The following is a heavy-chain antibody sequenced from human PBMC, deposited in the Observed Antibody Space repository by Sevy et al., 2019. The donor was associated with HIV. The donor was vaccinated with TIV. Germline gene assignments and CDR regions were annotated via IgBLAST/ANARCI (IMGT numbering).Heavy chain of an antibody. Sequence: GGSLRLSCAASGFTFSSYAMSWVRQAPGKGLEWVSAISGSGGSTYYADSVKGRFTISRDNYKNTLYLQMNSLRAEDTAVYYCAKHGIVVSRVGYFDYWGQGTLVTVSS. J-gene: IGHJ4*02. CDR2: ISGSGGST. V-gene: IGHV3-23*01. CDR1: GFTFSSYA. D-gene: IGHD6-19*01. CDR3: AKHGIVVSRVGYFDY.